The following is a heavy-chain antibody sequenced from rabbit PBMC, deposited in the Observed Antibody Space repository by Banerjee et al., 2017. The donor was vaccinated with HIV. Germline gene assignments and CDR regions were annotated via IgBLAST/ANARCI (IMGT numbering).Heavy chain of an antibody. J-gene: IGHJ4*01. Sequence: QEQLKESGGGLVQPGGSLKLSCKASGFDFSRYYMSWVRQAPGKGLEWIACINTNSGNTVYASWAKGRFTISKTSSTTVTLQMTSLTAADTATYFCARDLAGVTGWNFNLWGQGTLVTVS. CDR2: INTNSGNT. D-gene: IGHD4-1*01. CDR1: GFDFSRYYM. V-gene: IGHV1S45*01. CDR3: ARDLAGVTGWNFNL.